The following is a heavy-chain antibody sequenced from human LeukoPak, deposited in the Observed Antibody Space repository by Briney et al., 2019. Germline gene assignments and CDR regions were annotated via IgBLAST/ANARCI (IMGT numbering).Heavy chain of an antibody. V-gene: IGHV4-39*07. J-gene: IGHJ4*02. CDR3: ARDRDSGFDY. CDR2: IYYSGST. D-gene: IGHD5-24*01. Sequence: SETLSLTCTVSGGSISSSSYYWGWIRQPPGKGLEWIGSIYYSGSTYYNLSLKSRVTISVDTSKNQFSLKLSSVTAADTAVYYCARDRDSGFDYWGQGTLVTVSS. CDR1: GGSISSSSYY.